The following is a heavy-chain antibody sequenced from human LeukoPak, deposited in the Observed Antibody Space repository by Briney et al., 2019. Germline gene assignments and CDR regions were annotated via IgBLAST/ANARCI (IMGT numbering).Heavy chain of an antibody. CDR2: ISYDGSNK. D-gene: IGHD2-2*01. CDR1: GLTFSSYA. Sequence: GRSLRLSCAASGLTFSSYAMHWVRQAPGKGLEWVAVISYDGSNKYYADSVKGRFTISRDNSKNTLYLQMNSLRAEDTAVYYCARATYGSSTSCLDYWGQGTLVTVSS. J-gene: IGHJ4*02. V-gene: IGHV3-30-3*01. CDR3: ARATYGSSTSCLDY.